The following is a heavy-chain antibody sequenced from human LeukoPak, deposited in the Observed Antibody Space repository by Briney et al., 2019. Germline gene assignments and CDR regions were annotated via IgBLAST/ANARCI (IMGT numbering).Heavy chain of an antibody. CDR1: GFTFSDYS. V-gene: IGHV3-21*01. D-gene: IGHD3/OR15-3a*01. Sequence: GGSLRLSCAASGFTFSDYSMNWVRQAPGKGLEWVASISSSSPYIYYTDSVKGRFTISRDNSKNTLYLQMNSLRAEDTAVYYCARDSGFSGTQRGEYWGQGTLVTVSS. CDR3: ARDSGFSGTQRGEY. J-gene: IGHJ4*02. CDR2: ISSSSPYI.